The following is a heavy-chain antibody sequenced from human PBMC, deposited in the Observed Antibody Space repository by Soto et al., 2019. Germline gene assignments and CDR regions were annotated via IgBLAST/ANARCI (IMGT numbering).Heavy chain of an antibody. CDR2: INPSGGST. CDR1: GYTFTSYY. Sequence: ASVKFSCTASGYTFTSYYMHWVRQAPGQGLEWMGIINPSGGSTSYAQKFQGRVTMTRDTSTSTVYMELSSLRSEDTAVYFCARDLSSGYDSYYFDYWGQGTLVTVSS. D-gene: IGHD3-22*01. V-gene: IGHV1-46*01. J-gene: IGHJ4*02. CDR3: ARDLSSGYDSYYFDY.